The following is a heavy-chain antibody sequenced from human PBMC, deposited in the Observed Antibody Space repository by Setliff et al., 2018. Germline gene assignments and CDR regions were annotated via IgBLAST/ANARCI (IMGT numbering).Heavy chain of an antibody. CDR3: ARDRPIAAAGTFIRYYYYYGMDV. V-gene: IGHV4-59*01. Sequence: SETLSLTCTVSGGSLSSYYWSWIRQPPGKGLEWIGYIYYSGSTNYNPSLKSRVTISVDTSKNQFSLKLSSVTAADTAVYYCARDRPIAAAGTFIRYYYYYGMDVWGQGTTVTVSS. CDR2: IYYSGST. CDR1: GGSLSSYY. J-gene: IGHJ6*02. D-gene: IGHD6-13*01.